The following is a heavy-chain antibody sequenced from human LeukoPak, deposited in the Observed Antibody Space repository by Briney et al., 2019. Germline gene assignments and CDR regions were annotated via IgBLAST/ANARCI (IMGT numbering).Heavy chain of an antibody. D-gene: IGHD2-15*01. Sequence: GSSVKVSCKASGGTFSSYAISWVRQAPGQGLEWMGGIIPIFGTVNYAQKFQGRVTITTDESTSTAYMELSSLRSEDTAVYYCAREPQIVVVVAATGIGAFDIWGQGALVTVSS. CDR2: IIPIFGTV. J-gene: IGHJ3*02. CDR3: AREPQIVVVVAATGIGAFDI. CDR1: GGTFSSYA. V-gene: IGHV1-69*05.